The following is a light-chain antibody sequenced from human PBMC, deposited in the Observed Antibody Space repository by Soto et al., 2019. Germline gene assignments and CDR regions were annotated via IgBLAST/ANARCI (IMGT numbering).Light chain of an antibody. Sequence: QSVLTPPPSASGSPGQSGAISCTGTSSDVGGYNYVSWYQQHPGKAPKLMIYEVNKRPSGVPDRFSGSKSGNTASLTVSGPQAEDEADYYCSSYAGSSNVFGTGTKVTVL. CDR2: EVN. CDR1: SSDVGGYNY. V-gene: IGLV2-8*01. CDR3: SSYAGSSNV. J-gene: IGLJ1*01.